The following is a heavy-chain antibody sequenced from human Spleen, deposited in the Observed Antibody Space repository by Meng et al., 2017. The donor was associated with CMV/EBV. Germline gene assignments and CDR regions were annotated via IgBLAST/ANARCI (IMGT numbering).Heavy chain of an antibody. Sequence: SVKVSCKASGYTFSRYGISWVRQAPGQGLEWMGQIIPMLGIANYAQRFQGRVTIIADKSTSTAYMELSSLRSEDTAVYYCAALRDYGDYDTVDIWGQGTMVTVSS. CDR2: IIPMLGIA. V-gene: IGHV1-69*10. CDR1: GYTFSRYG. D-gene: IGHD4-17*01. J-gene: IGHJ3*02. CDR3: AALRDYGDYDTVDI.